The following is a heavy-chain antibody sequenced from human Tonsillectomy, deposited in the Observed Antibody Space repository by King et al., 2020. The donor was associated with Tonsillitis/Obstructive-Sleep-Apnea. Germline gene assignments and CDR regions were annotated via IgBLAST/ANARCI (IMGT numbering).Heavy chain of an antibody. CDR1: GGSFSGYY. V-gene: IGHV4-34*01. J-gene: IGHJ5*02. CDR2: INHSGST. D-gene: IGHD2-2*01. Sequence: VQLQQWGAELLKPSETLSLTCAVYGGSFSGYYWSWIRQPPGKGLEWIGEINHSGSTNYNPSLKSRVTISVDTSKNQFSLKLSSVTAADTAVYYCARASEDIVVVPAAPAYNWFDPWGQGTLVTVSS. CDR3: ARASEDIVVVPAAPAYNWFDP.